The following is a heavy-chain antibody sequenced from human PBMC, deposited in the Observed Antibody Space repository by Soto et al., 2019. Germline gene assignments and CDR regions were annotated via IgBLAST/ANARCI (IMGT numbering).Heavy chain of an antibody. D-gene: IGHD2-2*01. Sequence: QVQLVQSGAEVKKPGASVKVSCKASGYTFTSHDINWMRQTTGQGLEWMGWMNPNSGHTNSAQKFQGRVTMTRDTSINTAYMELTNLRSEDTAIYYCASDMSTTWGQGTLVNVSS. CDR2: MNPNSGHT. V-gene: IGHV1-8*01. CDR3: ASDMSTT. CDR1: GYTFTSHD. J-gene: IGHJ5*02.